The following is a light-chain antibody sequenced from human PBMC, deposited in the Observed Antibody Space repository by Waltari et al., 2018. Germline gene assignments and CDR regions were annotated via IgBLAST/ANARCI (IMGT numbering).Light chain of an antibody. J-gene: IGLJ2*01. CDR2: EGT. CDR3: CSYAGRTTFVL. CDR1: SNDIGTYNL. V-gene: IGLV2-23*03. Sequence: QSALTQPASVSGSPGQSITISCIGTSNDIGTYNLVSWYQQHPGKAPKLIIYEGTRRPSGVSERFSGSRSGNAASLTISGLQTEDEADCYCCSYAGRTTFVLLGGGTKLTVL.